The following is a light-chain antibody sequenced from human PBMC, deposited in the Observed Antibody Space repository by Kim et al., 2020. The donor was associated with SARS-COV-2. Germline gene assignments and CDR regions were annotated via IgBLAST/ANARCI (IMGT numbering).Light chain of an antibody. CDR2: AAS. V-gene: IGKV1-39*01. J-gene: IGKJ4*01. CDR3: QQSYRTPRT. CDR1: QSITRF. Sequence: ASVGDRVTITCRASQSITRFLNWYQQKPGTAPKLLIYAASSLQSGVPSRFSGSGSGTDFTLTISSLQPEDFATYFCQQSYRTPRTFGGGTKVDIK.